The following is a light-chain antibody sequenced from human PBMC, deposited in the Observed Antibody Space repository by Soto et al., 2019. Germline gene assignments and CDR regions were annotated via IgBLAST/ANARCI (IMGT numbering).Light chain of an antibody. CDR2: AAS. Sequence: DIQMTQSPSSLSASIGDGVTITCRASQSINSYLNWYQQKPGKAPKLLISAASNLQSGVPSRFSGSGSGTDFTLTICSLQPEDFATYYCQQSFSTLLITFGQGTRLEIK. CDR3: QQSFSTLLIT. J-gene: IGKJ5*01. V-gene: IGKV1-39*01. CDR1: QSINSY.